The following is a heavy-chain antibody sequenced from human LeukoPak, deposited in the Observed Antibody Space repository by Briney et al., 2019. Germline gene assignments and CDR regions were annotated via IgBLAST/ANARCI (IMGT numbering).Heavy chain of an antibody. D-gene: IGHD3-10*01. J-gene: IGHJ6*02. V-gene: IGHV4-59*01. Sequence: PSETLSLTCTVSGGSISSYYWSWIRQPPGKGLEWIGYIYYSGSTNYNPSLKSRVTISVDTSKNQFSLKLSSVTAADTAVYYCARDARGTMVRGVYYYYYGMDVWGQGTTVTVSS. CDR2: IYYSGST. CDR1: GGSISSYY. CDR3: ARDARGTMVRGVYYYYYGMDV.